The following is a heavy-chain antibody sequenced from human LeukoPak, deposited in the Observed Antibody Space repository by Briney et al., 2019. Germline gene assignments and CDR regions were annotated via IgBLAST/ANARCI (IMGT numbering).Heavy chain of an antibody. V-gene: IGHV1-69*06. J-gene: IGHJ5*02. CDR1: GGTFSSYA. D-gene: IGHD2-2*02. CDR2: IIPIFGTA. CDR3: ASNIVVVPAAIGSWFDP. Sequence: SVKVSCKASGGTFSSYAISWVRQAPGQGLEWMGGIIPIFGTANYAQKFQGRVTITADKSTSTAYMELSSLRSEDTAVYYCASNIVVVPAAIGSWFDPWGQGTLVTVPS.